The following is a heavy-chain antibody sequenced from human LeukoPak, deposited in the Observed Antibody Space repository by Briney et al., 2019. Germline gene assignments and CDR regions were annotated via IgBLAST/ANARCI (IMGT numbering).Heavy chain of an antibody. D-gene: IGHD3-9*01. CDR2: ISGSGGST. V-gene: IGHV3-23*01. Sequence: SGGSLRLSCAASGFTFSSYAMSWVRQAPGKGLEWVSAISGSGGSTYYADSVKGRFTISRDNSKNTLYLQMNSLRAEDTAVYYCAKTSNDILTGYYPAPLLYFDYWGQGTLVTVSS. CDR3: AKTSNDILTGYYPAPLLYFDY. CDR1: GFTFSSYA. J-gene: IGHJ4*02.